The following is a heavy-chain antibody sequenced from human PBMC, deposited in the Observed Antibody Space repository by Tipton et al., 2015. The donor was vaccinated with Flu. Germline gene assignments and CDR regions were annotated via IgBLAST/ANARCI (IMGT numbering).Heavy chain of an antibody. V-gene: IGHV3-23*01. CDR2: ISGSGGNT. CDR1: GFSFSRYA. Sequence: SLRLSCAASGFSFSRYAMNWVRQAPGKGLEWVSGISGSGGNTYYADSVKGRFTISRDNSKDTLFLQMDSLRVEDTAVYYCAKGGGWGTYYSDSWGQGTLVTVSS. D-gene: IGHD3-16*01. J-gene: IGHJ4*02. CDR3: AKGGGWGTYYSDS.